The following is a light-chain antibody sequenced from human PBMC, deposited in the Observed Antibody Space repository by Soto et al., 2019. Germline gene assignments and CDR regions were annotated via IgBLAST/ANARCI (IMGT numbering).Light chain of an antibody. V-gene: IGKV3-11*01. J-gene: IGKJ4*01. CDR3: QQRGNWPPLT. CDR2: DAS. CDR1: QSISSY. Sequence: EIVLTQSPATLSLSPGERATLSCRASQSISSYLAGYQQKPGQAPRLLIYDASNRATGIPARFSGSGSGTDFTLNSRSLEPEDFAVYYCQQRGNWPPLTFGGETKVEIK.